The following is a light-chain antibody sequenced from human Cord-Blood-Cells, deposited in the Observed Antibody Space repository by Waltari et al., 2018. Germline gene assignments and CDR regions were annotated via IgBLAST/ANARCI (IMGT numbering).Light chain of an antibody. CDR2: WAS. Sequence: SLGERATINCKSSQSVLYSSNNKNYLAWYQHKPGQPPKLLIYWASTRESGVPDRFSGSGSGTDFTLTISSLQAEDVAVYYCQQYYSTPTFGPGTKVDIK. CDR3: QQYYSTPT. J-gene: IGKJ3*01. CDR1: QSVLYSSNNKNY. V-gene: IGKV4-1*01.